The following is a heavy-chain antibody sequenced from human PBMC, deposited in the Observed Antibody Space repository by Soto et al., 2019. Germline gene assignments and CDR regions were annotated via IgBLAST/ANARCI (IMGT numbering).Heavy chain of an antibody. CDR2: VNWNGGST. V-gene: IGHV3-20*04. Sequence: GGSLRLSCAASGFTFSSYAMSWARQAPGKGLEWVSGVNWNGGSTGYADSVKGRFTISRDNAKNSLYLQMNSLRAEDTAFYYCVRGASLNFDYWGQGTPVTVSS. D-gene: IGHD1-26*01. J-gene: IGHJ4*02. CDR1: GFTFSSYA. CDR3: VRGASLNFDY.